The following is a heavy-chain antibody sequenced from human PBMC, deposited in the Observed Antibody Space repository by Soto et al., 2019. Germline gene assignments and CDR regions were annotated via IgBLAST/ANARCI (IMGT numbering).Heavy chain of an antibody. CDR2: IYPGDSDT. V-gene: IGHV5-51*01. D-gene: IGHD2-2*01. CDR3: ARQGYCSSTSCRRESYYYYGMDV. CDR1: GYRFTSYC. J-gene: IGHJ6*02. Sequence: PGESLKIPCKGSGYRFTSYCLGWVRQMPGKVLEWMGIIYPGDSDTRYSTSFQGQVTIYAEKSISTAYPQWSNQKESDTSMYYCARQGYCSSTSCRRESYYYYGMDVWGQGXTVTVSS.